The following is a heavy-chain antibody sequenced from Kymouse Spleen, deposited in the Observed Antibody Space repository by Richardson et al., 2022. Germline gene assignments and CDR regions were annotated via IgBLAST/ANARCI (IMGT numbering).Heavy chain of an antibody. Sequence: QVQLQESGPGLVKPSETLSLTCTVSGGSISSYYWSWIRQPPGKGLEWIGYIYYSGSTNYNPSLKSRVTISVDTSKNQFSLKLSSVTAADTAVYYCARVVPAVDYSNYFDYWGQGTLVTVSS. CDR3: ARVVPAVDYSNYFDY. J-gene: IGHJ4*02. D-gene: IGHD4-11,IGHD2-2*02,IGHD4-11*01. V-gene: IGHV4-59*01. CDR2: IYYSGST. CDR1: GGSISSYY.